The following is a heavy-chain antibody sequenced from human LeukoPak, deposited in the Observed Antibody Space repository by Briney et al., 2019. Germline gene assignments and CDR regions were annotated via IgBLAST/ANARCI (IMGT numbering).Heavy chain of an antibody. Sequence: GGSLRLSCAASGFTFASYSVNWVRQAPGKGLEWVSSISGDSTYIYNAGSVKGRFTISRDNAQASLYLQMISLRADDTAVYYCARVSGRLERQTVPDYCGQGGLVIVSS. CDR1: GFTFASYS. D-gene: IGHD1-1*01. CDR3: ARVSGRLERQTVPDY. CDR2: ISGDSTYI. J-gene: IGHJ4*02. V-gene: IGHV3-21*01.